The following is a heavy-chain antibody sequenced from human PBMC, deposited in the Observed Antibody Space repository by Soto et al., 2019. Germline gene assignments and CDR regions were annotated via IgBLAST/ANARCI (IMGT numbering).Heavy chain of an antibody. Sequence: QVQLVQSGAEVKKPGASVRVSCQASGYPFTYYDINWVRQAPGQGLEWMGWMNPKSGNTGSAQRFQGRLTMTRNTSINTAYMDLTSLTSEDGATYYCARVHTVTTYFDVWGRGTPVTVSS. V-gene: IGHV1-8*01. CDR2: MNPKSGNT. D-gene: IGHD4-17*01. CDR3: ARVHTVTTYFDV. J-gene: IGHJ2*01. CDR1: GYPFTYYD.